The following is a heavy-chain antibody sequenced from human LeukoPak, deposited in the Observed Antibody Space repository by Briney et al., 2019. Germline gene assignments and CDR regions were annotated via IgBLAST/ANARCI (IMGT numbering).Heavy chain of an antibody. V-gene: IGHV1-18*01. CDR1: GYTFTSYG. CDR2: ISAYNGNT. D-gene: IGHD2-2*01. J-gene: IGHJ5*02. Sequence: ASVKVSCKASGYTFTSYGISWVRQAPGQGLEWMGWISAYNGNTHYAQKLQGRVTMTTDTSTSTAYMELRSLRSDDTAVYYCARVRDDYCSSTSCTNWFDPWGQGTLVTVSS. CDR3: ARVRDDYCSSTSCTNWFDP.